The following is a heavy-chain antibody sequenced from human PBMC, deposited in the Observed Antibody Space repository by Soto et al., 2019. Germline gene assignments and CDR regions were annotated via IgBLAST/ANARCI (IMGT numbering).Heavy chain of an antibody. D-gene: IGHD5-12*01. CDR3: GRGGGGATTVNWFDP. CDR1: GGSVSSGSYY. V-gene: IGHV4-61*01. CDR2: IYYSGST. Sequence: QVQLQESGPGLMKPSETLSLTCTVSGGSVSSGSYYWSWIRQPPGKGLEWIGYIYYSGSTNYNPSVVELVTISGDPAKNQFSLKGRAVTAACTAVYYRGRGGGGATTVNWFDPWGQGTLVTVSS. J-gene: IGHJ5*02.